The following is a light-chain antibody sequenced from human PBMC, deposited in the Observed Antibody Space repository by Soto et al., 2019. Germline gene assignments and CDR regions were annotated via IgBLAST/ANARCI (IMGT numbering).Light chain of an antibody. CDR1: QSLLDSDDGNTD. J-gene: IGKJ4*01. CDR2: TLS. V-gene: IGKV2-40*01. Sequence: IVMTQTPPSLPVTPGEPASISCRSSQSLLDSDDGNTDLDWYLQKPGQSPQLLIYTLSDRASGVRDRCSGRGAGTDFTLKILRVEAEDVGVYYCMQRIEFPLTFGGGPKVEIK. CDR3: MQRIEFPLT.